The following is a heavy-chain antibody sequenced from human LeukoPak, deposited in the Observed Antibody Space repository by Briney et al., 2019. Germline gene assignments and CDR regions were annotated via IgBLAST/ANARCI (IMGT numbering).Heavy chain of an antibody. V-gene: IGHV3-33*08. CDR2: ISYDESDR. CDR1: GFTFNTYD. CDR3: AREGDSYGSDYYYGMDV. Sequence: GGSLRLSCSASGFTFNTYDIHWVRQAPGKGLEWVAVISYDESDRYFADSVKGRLTISRDNAKNSLYLQMNSLRAEDTAVYYCAREGDSYGSDYYYGMDVWGQGTTVTVSS. D-gene: IGHD5-18*01. J-gene: IGHJ6*02.